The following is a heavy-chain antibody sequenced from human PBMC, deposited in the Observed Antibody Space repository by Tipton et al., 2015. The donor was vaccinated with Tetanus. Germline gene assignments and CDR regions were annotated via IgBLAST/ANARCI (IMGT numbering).Heavy chain of an antibody. CDR1: GYTFTQYY. CDR3: ARDREAFDY. V-gene: IGHV1-46*04. CDR2: IYPSDGST. Sequence: QLVQSGPEVKKPGASVKLSCKTSGYTFTQYYLHWVRQAPGQGPEWMGMIYPSDGSTSYAEKLQGRVTMTRDTPTSTVYMEMSSLRSEDTAVYYCARDREAFDYWGQGTKVTVSS. D-gene: IGHD1-26*01. J-gene: IGHJ3*01.